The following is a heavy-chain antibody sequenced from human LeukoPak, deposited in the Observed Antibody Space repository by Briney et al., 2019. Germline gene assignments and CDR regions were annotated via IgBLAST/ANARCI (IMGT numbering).Heavy chain of an antibody. D-gene: IGHD3-22*01. V-gene: IGHV3-7*01. CDR1: GIIFNDYW. Sequence: PGGSLRLSCAASGIIFNDYWMNWVRQAPGKGLEWVANINQDGSVIHYVDFVKGRFTTSRDNARHSVYLQMNSLRVEDTAVYYCTTLPHKDSRGYHDYWGQGILVTVSS. CDR3: TTLPHKDSRGYHDY. CDR2: INQDGSVI. J-gene: IGHJ4*02.